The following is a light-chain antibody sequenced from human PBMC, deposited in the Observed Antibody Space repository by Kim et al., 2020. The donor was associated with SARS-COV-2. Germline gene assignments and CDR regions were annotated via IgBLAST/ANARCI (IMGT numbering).Light chain of an antibody. V-gene: IGLV3-9*01. CDR1: HIGSKN. Sequence: ALGQTARITCGGNHIGSKNVRWCQQRPGQAPVVVIYRDSSRPSGIPERFSGSNSGNTAPLTISRVQAGDEADYYCQVWDRSTASYVFGNGTKVTVL. CDR2: RDS. CDR3: QVWDRSTASYV. J-gene: IGLJ1*01.